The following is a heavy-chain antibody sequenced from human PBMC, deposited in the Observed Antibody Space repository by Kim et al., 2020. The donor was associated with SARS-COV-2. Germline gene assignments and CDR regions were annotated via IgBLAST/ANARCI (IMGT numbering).Heavy chain of an antibody. V-gene: IGHV3-23*01. D-gene: IGHD2-2*01. Sequence: DSVRGRFTISRDNSKNTLFLRMNSLRAEDTAVYYCARAWNIVLIPAASLDYWGQGTLVTVSS. J-gene: IGHJ4*02. CDR3: ARAWNIVLIPAASLDY.